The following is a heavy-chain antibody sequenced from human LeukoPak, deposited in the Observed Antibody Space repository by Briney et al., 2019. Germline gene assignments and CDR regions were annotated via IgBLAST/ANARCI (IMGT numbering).Heavy chain of an antibody. J-gene: IGHJ4*01. CDR2: VSSGGNS. CDR3: AKDRYSDNTGHHYENEY. CDR1: GFTFSSYG. Sequence: PGGSLRLSCTASGFTFSSYGMSWVRQAPGKGLDWVSAVSSGGNSNYADSVTGRFTISRDNSKNTLYLQMNSLRAEDTAVYYCAKDRYSDNTGHHYENEYWGQEPWSPSPQ. D-gene: IGHD3-22*01. V-gene: IGHV3-23*01.